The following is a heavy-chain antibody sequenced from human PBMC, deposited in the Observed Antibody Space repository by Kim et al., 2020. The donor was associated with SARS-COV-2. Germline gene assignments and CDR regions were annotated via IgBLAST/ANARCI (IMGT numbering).Heavy chain of an antibody. Sequence: GGSLRLSCAASGFTFSSYAMHWVRQAPGKGLEWVAVISYDGSNKYYADSVKGRFTISRDNSKNTLYLQMNSLRAEDTAVYYCARDYGDYEAVGYWGQGTL. CDR3: ARDYGDYEAVGY. V-gene: IGHV3-30*04. D-gene: IGHD4-17*01. CDR2: ISYDGSNK. J-gene: IGHJ4*02. CDR1: GFTFSSYA.